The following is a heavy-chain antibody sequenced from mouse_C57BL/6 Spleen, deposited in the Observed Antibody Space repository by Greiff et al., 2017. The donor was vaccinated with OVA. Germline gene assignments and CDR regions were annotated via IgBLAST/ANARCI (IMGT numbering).Heavy chain of an antibody. Sequence: VQLQQPGAELVKPGASVKLSCKASGYTFTSYWMHWVKQRPGQGLEWIGMIHPNSGSTNYNEKFKSKATLTVDKSSSTAYMQLSSLTSEDSAVYYCAREGAYYYGSSYDFDYWGQGTTLTVSS. CDR1: GYTFTSYW. V-gene: IGHV1-64*01. CDR2: IHPNSGST. D-gene: IGHD1-1*01. CDR3: AREGAYYYGSSYDFDY. J-gene: IGHJ2*01.